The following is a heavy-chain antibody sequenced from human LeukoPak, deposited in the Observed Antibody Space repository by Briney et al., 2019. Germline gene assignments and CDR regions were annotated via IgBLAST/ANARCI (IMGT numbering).Heavy chain of an antibody. CDR1: GGSFSGYY. V-gene: IGHV4-34*01. CDR2: INHSGST. D-gene: IGHD1-26*01. J-gene: IGHJ4*02. CDR3: ARDRGSYPLSYFDY. Sequence: SETLSLTCAVYGGSFSGYYWSWIRQPPGKRLEWIGEINHSGSTNYNPSLKSRVTISVDTSKNQFSLKVSSVTAADTAVYYCARDRGSYPLSYFDYWGQGTLVTVSS.